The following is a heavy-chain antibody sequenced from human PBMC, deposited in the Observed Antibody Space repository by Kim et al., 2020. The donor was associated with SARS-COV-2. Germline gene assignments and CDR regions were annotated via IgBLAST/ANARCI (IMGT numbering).Heavy chain of an antibody. J-gene: IGHJ4*02. CDR2: INPSGGST. Sequence: ASVKVSCKASGYTFTSYYMNWVRQAPGQGLEWMGIINPSGGSTSYAQKFQGRVTMTRDTSTSTVYMELSSLRSEDTAVYYCARYDSSGLFDYWGQGTLVTVSS. CDR3: ARYDSSGLFDY. CDR1: GYTFTSYY. D-gene: IGHD3-22*01. V-gene: IGHV1-46*01.